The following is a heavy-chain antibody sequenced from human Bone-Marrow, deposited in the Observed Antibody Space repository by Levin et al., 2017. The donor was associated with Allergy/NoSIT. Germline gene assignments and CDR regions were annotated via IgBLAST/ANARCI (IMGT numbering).Heavy chain of an antibody. CDR2: IIPIFGTA. D-gene: IGHD1-26*01. Sequence: SVKVSCKASGGTFSSYAISWVRQAPGQGLEWMGGIIPIFGTANYAQKFQGRVTITADESTSTAYMELSSLRSEDTAVYYCATDCGIVGATGFDYWGQGTLVTVSS. J-gene: IGHJ4*02. CDR1: GGTFSSYA. V-gene: IGHV1-69*13. CDR3: ATDCGIVGATGFDY.